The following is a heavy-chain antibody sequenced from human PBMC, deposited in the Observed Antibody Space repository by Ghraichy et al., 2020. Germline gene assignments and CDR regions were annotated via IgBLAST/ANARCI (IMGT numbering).Heavy chain of an antibody. CDR3: ASQLAVAGTDYFDY. Sequence: SQTLSLTCTVSGGSISSYYWSWIRQPPGKGLEWIGYIYTSGSTNYNPSLKSRVTISVDTSKNQFSLKLSSVTAADTAVYYCASQLAVAGTDYFDYWGQGTLVTVSS. J-gene: IGHJ4*02. CDR2: IYTSGST. V-gene: IGHV4-4*09. D-gene: IGHD6-19*01. CDR1: GGSISSYY.